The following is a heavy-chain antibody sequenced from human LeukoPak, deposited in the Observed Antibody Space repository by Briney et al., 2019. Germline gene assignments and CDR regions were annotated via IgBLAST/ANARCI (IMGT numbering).Heavy chain of an antibody. CDR3: ARGGLYSYGYLDY. V-gene: IGHV4-39*07. CDR2: IYYSGST. D-gene: IGHD5-18*01. Sequence: SETLSLTCTVPGGSISSSSYYWGWIRQPPGKGLEWIGSIYYSGSTYYNPSLKSRVTISLDTSKNQFSLKLRYVTAADTAVYYCARGGLYSYGYLDYWGQGTLVTVSS. CDR1: GGSISSSSYY. J-gene: IGHJ4*02.